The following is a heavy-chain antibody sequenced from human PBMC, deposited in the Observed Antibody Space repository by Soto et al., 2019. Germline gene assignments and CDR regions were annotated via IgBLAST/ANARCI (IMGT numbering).Heavy chain of an antibody. V-gene: IGHV3-30*18. CDR2: ISYDGSNK. D-gene: IGHD3-10*01. Sequence: WGSLRFSCASAVFTFSSYGMHWVRQAPGKGLDLVEVISYDGSNKYYADSVKGRFTISRDNSKNTLYLQMNSLRAEDTAVYYCAKDSITMVRGVIIPLFYYYYGMDVWGQGPTVTVSS. J-gene: IGHJ6*01. CDR1: VFTFSSYG. CDR3: AKDSITMVRGVIIPLFYYYYGMDV.